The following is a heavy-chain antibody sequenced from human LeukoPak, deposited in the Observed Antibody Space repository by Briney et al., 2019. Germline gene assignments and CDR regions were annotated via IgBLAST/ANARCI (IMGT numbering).Heavy chain of an antibody. D-gene: IGHD3-3*01. J-gene: IGHJ4*02. Sequence: SETLSLTCTVSGGSISSSSYYWGWIRQPPGKGLEWIGSIYYSGSTYYNPSLKSRVTISVDTSKNQFSLKLSSVTAADTAVYYCARGSYDFWSGYPSRGGYFDYWGQGTLVTVSS. CDR3: ARGSYDFWSGYPSRGGYFDY. V-gene: IGHV4-39*07. CDR2: IYYSGST. CDR1: GGSISSSSYY.